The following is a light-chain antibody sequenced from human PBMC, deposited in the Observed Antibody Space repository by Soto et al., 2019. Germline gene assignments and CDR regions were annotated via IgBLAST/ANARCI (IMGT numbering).Light chain of an antibody. V-gene: IGLV2-23*01. Sequence: QSALTQPASVSGSPGQSITISCTGTSSDVGSSNLVSWYQQHPGKAPKLMIYEGSERPSVVSDRFSGSKTGNTASLTISGLQAEDEGDYYCCSYAGSSTWVFGGGTKLTVL. CDR3: CSYAGSSTWV. CDR2: EGS. J-gene: IGLJ3*02. CDR1: SSDVGSSNL.